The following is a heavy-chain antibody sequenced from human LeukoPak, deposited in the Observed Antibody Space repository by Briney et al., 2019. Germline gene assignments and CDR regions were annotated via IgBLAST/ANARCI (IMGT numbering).Heavy chain of an antibody. V-gene: IGHV4-4*07. CDR1: GGSISSYY. D-gene: IGHD2-2*01. Sequence: SETLSLTCTVSGGSISSYYWSWIRQPAGKGLEWIGRIYTSGSTNYNPSLKSRVTISVDTSKNQFSLKLSSVAAADTAVYYCAREGCSSTSCYLGDDAFDIWGQGTMVTVSS. J-gene: IGHJ3*02. CDR3: AREGCSSTSCYLGDDAFDI. CDR2: IYTSGST.